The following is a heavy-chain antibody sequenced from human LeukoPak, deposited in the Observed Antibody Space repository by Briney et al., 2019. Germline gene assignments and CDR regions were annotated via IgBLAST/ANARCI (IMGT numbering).Heavy chain of an antibody. J-gene: IGHJ6*04. CDR1: GFTFSSYS. CDR2: ISSSSSYI. D-gene: IGHD3-22*01. CDR3: ARGEDRAYYYGMDV. V-gene: IGHV3-21*01. Sequence: GGSLRVSCAASGFTFSSYSMNWVRQAPGKGLEWVSSISSSSSYIYYADSVKGRFTISRDNAKNSLYLQMNSLRAEDTAVYYCARGEDRAYYYGMDVWGKGTTVTVSS.